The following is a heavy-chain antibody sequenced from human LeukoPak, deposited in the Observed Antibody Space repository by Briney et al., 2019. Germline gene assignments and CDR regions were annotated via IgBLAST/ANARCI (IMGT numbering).Heavy chain of an antibody. CDR2: ISDSVGTT. CDR1: GFTSNSYG. Sequence: PGGSLRLSCAASGFTSNSYGMNWVRQAPGKGLEWVSGISDSVGTTYYADSVKGRFTISRDNSKNTLYLQMNSLRAEDTAVYYCAKLSEPDRGQGTLVTVSS. V-gene: IGHV3-23*01. J-gene: IGHJ4*02. D-gene: IGHD1-14*01. CDR3: AKLSEPD.